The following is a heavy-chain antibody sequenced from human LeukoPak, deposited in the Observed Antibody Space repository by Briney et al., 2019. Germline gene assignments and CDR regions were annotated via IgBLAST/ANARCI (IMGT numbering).Heavy chain of an antibody. CDR3: ARDWNGYNFAQTFDY. Sequence: GASVKVSCKASGGTFSSYAISWVRQAPGQGLEWMGRIIPILGIANYAQKFQGRVTITADKSTSTAYMELSSLRSEDTAVYYCARDWNGYNFAQTFDYWGQGTLVTVSS. CDR2: IIPILGIA. D-gene: IGHD5-24*01. V-gene: IGHV1-69*04. CDR1: GGTFSSYA. J-gene: IGHJ4*02.